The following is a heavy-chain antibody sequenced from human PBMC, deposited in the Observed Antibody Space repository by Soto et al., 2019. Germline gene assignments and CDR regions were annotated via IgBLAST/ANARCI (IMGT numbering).Heavy chain of an antibody. D-gene: IGHD3-3*01. CDR2: ISSSSSSI. J-gene: IGHJ3*02. CDR1: GFSFSPYS. V-gene: IGHV3-48*01. CDR3: ATSRSHDFWSGYPRALPGGAAEVTAFDI. Sequence: GGSLRLSCAASGFSFSPYSMNWVRQAPGKGLEWVSYISSSSSSIYYADSVKGRFTISRDNAKNTLYLQMNSLRAEDTAVYYCATSRSHDFWSGYPRALPGGAAEVTAFDIWGQGTMVTVSS.